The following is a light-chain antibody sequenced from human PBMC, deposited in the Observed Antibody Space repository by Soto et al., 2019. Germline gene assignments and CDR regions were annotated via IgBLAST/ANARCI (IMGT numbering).Light chain of an antibody. Sequence: EIVLTQSPATLSLSSGERATLSCRTSQSISSYLVWYQQKPGQPPRVLIYDASNRATGIPVRFSGSGSGTDFTLTISSLEPEDFAVYYCLQRSNWPLTFGPGTRIDIK. V-gene: IGKV3-11*01. CDR3: LQRSNWPLT. CDR1: QSISSY. J-gene: IGKJ3*01. CDR2: DAS.